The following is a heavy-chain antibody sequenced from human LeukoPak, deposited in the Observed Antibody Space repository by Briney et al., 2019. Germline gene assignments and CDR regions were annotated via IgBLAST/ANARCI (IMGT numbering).Heavy chain of an antibody. CDR2: IIPIFGTA. D-gene: IGHD6-6*01. CDR3: ARGPVAGIAARPVHNFDY. Sequence: SVKVSFKASGGTFSSYAISWVRQAPGQGLEWMGGIIPIFGTANYAQKFQGRVTITTDESTSTAYMELSSLRSEDTAVYYCARGPVAGIAARPVHNFDYWGQGTLVTVSS. CDR1: GGTFSSYA. V-gene: IGHV1-69*05. J-gene: IGHJ4*02.